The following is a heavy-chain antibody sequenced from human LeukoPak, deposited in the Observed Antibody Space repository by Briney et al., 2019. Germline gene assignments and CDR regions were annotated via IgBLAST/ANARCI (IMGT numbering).Heavy chain of an antibody. Sequence: GGSLRLSCAASGFTFRNYAMYWVRQAPGKGLEWVAFTNYDGSDRCYADSVKGRFTVSRDNPKNTLYLQMNSLRTEDTAVYYCAKHLPDRYSLEYWGQGTMVTVPS. V-gene: IGHV3-30*02. CDR3: AKHLPDRYSLEY. CDR1: GFTFRNYA. J-gene: IGHJ4*02. CDR2: TNYDGSDR. D-gene: IGHD2-15*01.